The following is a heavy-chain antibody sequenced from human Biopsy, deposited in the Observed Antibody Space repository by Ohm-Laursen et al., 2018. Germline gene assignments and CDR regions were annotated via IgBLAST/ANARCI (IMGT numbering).Heavy chain of an antibody. CDR1: GGSIRGSTYY. J-gene: IGHJ5*02. Sequence: SETLSLTCNVSGGSIRGSTYYWTWIRQPPGKGLEWIGHVYNGGITNYNPSLKSRVTISKDTSKNQFSLQVNSVTAADTAVYYCARTPRGSFWSGSYKRELWFDPWGQGTLVIVSS. CDR2: VYNGGIT. V-gene: IGHV4-61*01. D-gene: IGHD3-3*01. CDR3: ARTPRGSFWSGSYKRELWFDP.